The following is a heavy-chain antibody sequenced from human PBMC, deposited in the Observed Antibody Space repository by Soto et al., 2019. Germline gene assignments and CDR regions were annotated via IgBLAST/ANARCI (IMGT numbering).Heavy chain of an antibody. CDR2: ISSSSSYI. J-gene: IGHJ5*02. CDR1: GFTFSSYS. Sequence: EVQLVESGGGLVKPGGSLRLSCAASGFTFSSYSMNWVRQAPGKGLEWVSSISSSSSYIYYADSVKGRFTISRDKAKNSLYLQMNSLRREDTAVYYCARDPGHSDSSSSWGQGTLVTGSS. D-gene: IGHD6-13*01. CDR3: ARDPGHSDSSSS. V-gene: IGHV3-21*01.